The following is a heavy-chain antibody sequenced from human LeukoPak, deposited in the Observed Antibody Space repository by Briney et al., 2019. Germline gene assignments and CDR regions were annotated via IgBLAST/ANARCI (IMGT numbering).Heavy chain of an antibody. D-gene: IGHD3-9*01. CDR1: GDSISGYY. CDR2: INANGHT. CDR3: ARVLRYFDWLTRAQYFDY. J-gene: IGHJ4*02. V-gene: IGHV4-4*09. Sequence: SETLSLTCTVSGDSISGYYWSWIRQSPGRGLEWIGYINANGHTDYNPSLKSRVTISVDTSKNQFSLKLSSVTAADTAVYYCARVLRYFDWLTRAQYFDYWGQGTLVTVSS.